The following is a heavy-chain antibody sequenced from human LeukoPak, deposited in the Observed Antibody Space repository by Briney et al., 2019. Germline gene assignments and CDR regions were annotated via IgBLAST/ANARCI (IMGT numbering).Heavy chain of an antibody. CDR3: ARGTYSSRSWFDP. CDR2: IYYSGST. CDR1: GDSISTYY. J-gene: IGHJ5*02. Sequence: PSETLSLTCTVSGDSISTYYWNWIRQPPGKGLEWIGHIYYSGSTNYNPSLKSRVTISVDTSKNQFSLRLSSVTAADTAVYYCARGTYSSRSWFDPWGLGTLVTVSS. D-gene: IGHD6-13*01. V-gene: IGHV4-59*01.